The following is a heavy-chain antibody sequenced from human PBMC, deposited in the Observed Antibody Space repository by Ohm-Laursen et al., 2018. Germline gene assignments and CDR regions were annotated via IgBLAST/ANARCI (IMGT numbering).Heavy chain of an antibody. J-gene: IGHJ4*02. CDR3: ARSRISTYSTLGY. V-gene: IGHV3-53*01. D-gene: IGHD6-13*01. Sequence: SLRLSCAASGFTVSSNYMSWVRQAPGKGLEWVSVIYSGGSTYYADSVKGRFTISRDNSENTLYLQMNSLRAEDTAMYYCARSRISTYSTLGYWGQGTLVTVSS. CDR2: IYSGGST. CDR1: GFTVSSNY.